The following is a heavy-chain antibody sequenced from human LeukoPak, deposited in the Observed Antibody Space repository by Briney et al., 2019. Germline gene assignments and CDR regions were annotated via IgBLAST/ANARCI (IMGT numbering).Heavy chain of an antibody. CDR2: IYYSGST. CDR1: GGSISSGDYY. D-gene: IGHD6-13*01. J-gene: IGHJ3*02. Sequence: SETLSLTCTVSGGSISSGDYYWSWIRQPPGKGLEWIGYIYYSGSTYYNPSLKSRVTISVDTSKNQFSLKLSSVTAADTAVYYCARGEDFIAAAASGWAFDIWGQGTMVTVSS. CDR3: ARGEDFIAAAASGWAFDI. V-gene: IGHV4-30-4*08.